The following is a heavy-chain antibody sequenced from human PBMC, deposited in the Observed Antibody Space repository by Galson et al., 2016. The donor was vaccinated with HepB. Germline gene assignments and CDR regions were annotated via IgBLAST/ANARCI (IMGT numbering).Heavy chain of an antibody. V-gene: IGHV3-21*01. CDR2: ITGTDYYT. Sequence: SLRLSCAASGFAFRNYSMNWVRQTPGKGLEWVSTITGTDYYTYYADSLKDRFTISRDNPRNLLHLQMSSLRVDDSAIYYCARGSGSGSFRFRFYFYIDMWGKGTTVTVSS. J-gene: IGHJ6*03. CDR1: GFAFRNYS. D-gene: IGHD3-10*01. CDR3: ARGSGSGSFRFRFYFYIDM.